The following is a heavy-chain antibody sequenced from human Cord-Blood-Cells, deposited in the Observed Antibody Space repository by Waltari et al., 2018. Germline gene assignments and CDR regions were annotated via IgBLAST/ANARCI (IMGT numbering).Heavy chain of an antibody. CDR1: GGSISSSSYY. Sequence: QLQLQESGPGLVKPSETLSLTCTVSGGSISSSSYYWGWIRQPPGKGLEWIGSIYYSESTYYNPSLKSRVTISVDTSKNQFSLKLSSVTAADTAVYYCARSVDGYSSSSEYFQHWGQGTLVTVSS. D-gene: IGHD6-13*01. V-gene: IGHV4-39*01. CDR2: IYYSEST. CDR3: ARSVDGYSSSSEYFQH. J-gene: IGHJ1*01.